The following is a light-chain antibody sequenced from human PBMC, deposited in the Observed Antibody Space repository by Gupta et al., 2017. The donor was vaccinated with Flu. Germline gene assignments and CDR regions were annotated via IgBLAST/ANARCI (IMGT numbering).Light chain of an antibody. Sequence: PSSLSASVGERVTITCRASQGIRNDLAWYQQRPGKAPKRLIYAASTLQSGVPSTFSGSGSGTEFTLTISGLQPEDFATYYCRQQNNYPWTFGQGTKVDIK. J-gene: IGKJ1*01. CDR2: AAS. V-gene: IGKV1-17*01. CDR1: QGIRND. CDR3: RQQNNYPWT.